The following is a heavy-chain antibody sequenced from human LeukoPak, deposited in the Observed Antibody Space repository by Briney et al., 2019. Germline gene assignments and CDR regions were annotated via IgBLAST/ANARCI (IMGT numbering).Heavy chain of an antibody. Sequence: GGSLRLSCAASGFTLSSYAMSWVRQAPGKGLEWVSAISDTGNTYHADSVKGRFTISWDSSKNTLFLQMNRLRPEDAAVYYCAKAPVTTCRGAFCYPFDYWGLGTLVTVSS. CDR1: GFTLSSYA. V-gene: IGHV3-23*01. J-gene: IGHJ4*02. CDR2: ISDTGNT. D-gene: IGHD2-15*01. CDR3: AKAPVTTCRGAFCYPFDY.